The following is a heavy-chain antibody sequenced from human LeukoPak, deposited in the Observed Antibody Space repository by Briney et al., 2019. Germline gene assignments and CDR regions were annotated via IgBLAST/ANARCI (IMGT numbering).Heavy chain of an antibody. CDR3: ARDRYGDGLAHLDY. D-gene: IGHD5-24*01. J-gene: IGHJ4*02. Sequence: ASVKVSCKASGFTFSTYAMHWVRQAPGQGLEWMGWITPSGDTKYPQKFQGRVAITWDTSITTAYMDLSRLTADDTAIYYCARDRYGDGLAHLDYWGQGTLVTVSS. CDR2: ITPSGDT. V-gene: IGHV1-2*02. CDR1: GFTFSTYA.